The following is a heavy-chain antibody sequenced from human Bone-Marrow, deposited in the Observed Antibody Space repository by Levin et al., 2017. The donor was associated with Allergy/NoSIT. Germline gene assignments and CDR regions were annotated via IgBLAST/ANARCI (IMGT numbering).Heavy chain of an antibody. V-gene: IGHV3-23*01. J-gene: IGHJ4*02. D-gene: IGHD6-13*01. CDR1: GFTINTYA. CDR2: INYSGENA. CDR3: AKEHSSTWYLFGS. Sequence: GGSLRLSCAASGFTINTYAMSWVRQAPGKGLDWVSTINYSGENAFYADSVKGRFTISRDNSKNTVFLQMNSLRVEDTAAYYCAKEHSSTWYLFGSWGQGSLFIVSS.